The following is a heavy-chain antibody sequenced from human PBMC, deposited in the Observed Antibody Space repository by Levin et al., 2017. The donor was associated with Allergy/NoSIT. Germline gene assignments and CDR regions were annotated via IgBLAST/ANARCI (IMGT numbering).Heavy chain of an antibody. Sequence: ASVKVSCKASGYTFTGYYMHWVRQAPGQGLEWMGWINPNSGGTNYAQKFQGRVTMTRDTSISTAYMELSRLRSDDTAVYYCARMWVLLLGREYYFDYWGQGTLVTVSS. V-gene: IGHV1-2*02. D-gene: IGHD3-10*01. CDR2: INPNSGGT. CDR3: ARMWVLLLGREYYFDY. CDR1: GYTFTGYY. J-gene: IGHJ4*02.